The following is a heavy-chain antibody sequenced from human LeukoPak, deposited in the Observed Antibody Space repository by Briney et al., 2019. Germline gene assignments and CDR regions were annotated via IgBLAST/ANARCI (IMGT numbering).Heavy chain of an antibody. D-gene: IGHD5-24*01. CDR2: IYYSGST. CDR3: ARVRDGYTKFDY. V-gene: IGHV4-59*01. J-gene: IGHJ4*02. CDR1: GGSISSYY. Sequence: SETLSLTCTVSGGSISSYYWSWIRQPPGKGLVWIGYIYYSGSTNYNPSLKSRVTISVDTSKNQFSLKLSSVTAADTAVYYCARVRDGYTKFDYWGQGTLVTVSS.